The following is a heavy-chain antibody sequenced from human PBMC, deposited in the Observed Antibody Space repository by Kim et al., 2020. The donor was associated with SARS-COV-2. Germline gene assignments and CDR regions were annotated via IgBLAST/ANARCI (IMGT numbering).Heavy chain of an antibody. CDR1: GYTFTSYA. CDR2: INTNTGNP. Sequence: ASVKVSCKASGYTFTSYAMNWVRQAPGQGLEWMGWINTNTGNPTYAQGFTGRFVFSLDTSVSTAYLQISSLNAEDTAVYYCARVLCSSTSCYHPHYGMDVWGQGTTVTVSS. V-gene: IGHV7-4-1*02. D-gene: IGHD2-2*01. J-gene: IGHJ6*02. CDR3: ARVLCSSTSCYHPHYGMDV.